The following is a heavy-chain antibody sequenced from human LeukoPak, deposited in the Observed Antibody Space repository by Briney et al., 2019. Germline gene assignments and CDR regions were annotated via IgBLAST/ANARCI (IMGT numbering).Heavy chain of an antibody. CDR3: ATNYVVAATRSVYYYGMDV. Sequence: SVKVSCKASGGTFSSYAISWVRQAPGQGLEWMGRIIPILGIANYAQKFQGRVTITADKSTSTAYMELSSLRSEDTAVYYCATNYVVAATRSVYYYGMDVWGQGTTVTVSS. D-gene: IGHD2-15*01. CDR1: GGTFSSYA. CDR2: IIPILGIA. V-gene: IGHV1-69*04. J-gene: IGHJ6*02.